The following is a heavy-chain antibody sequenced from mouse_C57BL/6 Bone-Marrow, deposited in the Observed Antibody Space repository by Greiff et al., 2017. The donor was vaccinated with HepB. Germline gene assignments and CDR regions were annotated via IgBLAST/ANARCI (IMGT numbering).Heavy chain of an antibody. CDR2: IYPGDGDT. CDR3: ALSIFYWYFDV. Sequence: VHLVESGPELVKPGASVKISCKASGYAFSSSWMNWVKQRPGKGLEWIGRIYPGDGDTNYNGKFKGKATLTADKSSSTAYMQLSSLTSEDSAVYFCALSIFYWYFDVWGTGTTVTVSS. J-gene: IGHJ1*03. V-gene: IGHV1-82*01. CDR1: GYAFSSSW. D-gene: IGHD6-5*01.